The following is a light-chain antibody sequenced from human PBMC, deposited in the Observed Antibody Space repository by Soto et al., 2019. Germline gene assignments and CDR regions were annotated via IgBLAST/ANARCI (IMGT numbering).Light chain of an antibody. CDR3: AAWDDSLSGYV. CDR2: SNN. J-gene: IGLJ1*01. V-gene: IGLV1-47*02. Sequence: SVLTPPPSTTGTPGQRVTNPCSGSSSNIGSNYVYWYQQLPGTAPKLLLYSNNQRPSGLPDRFSGSKSGTSASLAISGLRSEDEADYYCAAWDDSLSGYVFGTGTKVTAL. CDR1: SSNIGSNY.